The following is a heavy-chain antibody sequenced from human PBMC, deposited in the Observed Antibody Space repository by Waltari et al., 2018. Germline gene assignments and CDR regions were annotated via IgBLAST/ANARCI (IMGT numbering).Heavy chain of an antibody. CDR2: ISWNGGSK. CDR3: ATRGGLAFDF. Sequence: EVQLVESGGGLVQPGRSLRLSCVASGFTFDAYAMHWVRQAPGKGLEWVAGISWNGGSKEYADSVKGRFTISRDNAKNSLYLQMNSLTPEDTALYFCATRGGLAFDFWGQGTMVTVSS. D-gene: IGHD3-16*01. V-gene: IGHV3-9*01. J-gene: IGHJ3*01. CDR1: GFTFDAYA.